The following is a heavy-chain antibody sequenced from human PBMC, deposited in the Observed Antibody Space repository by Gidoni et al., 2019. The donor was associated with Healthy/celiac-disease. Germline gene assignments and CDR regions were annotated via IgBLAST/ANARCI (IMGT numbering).Heavy chain of an antibody. D-gene: IGHD2-8*02. CDR3: ARSKCWVGTGGWFDT. J-gene: IGHJ5*02. CDR2: RYYSGST. Sequence: QVQLQESCPGLVQPSQTLSLTCAVSGGSISSGDYYWSWIRQPPGKGREWIGYRYYSGSTYYNPSRKSRVTIAVETSKNQCSRKLSSVTAADRAVYYWARSKCWVGTGGWFDTGGQGTLFTFSS. CDR1: GGSISSGDYY. V-gene: IGHV4-30-4*01.